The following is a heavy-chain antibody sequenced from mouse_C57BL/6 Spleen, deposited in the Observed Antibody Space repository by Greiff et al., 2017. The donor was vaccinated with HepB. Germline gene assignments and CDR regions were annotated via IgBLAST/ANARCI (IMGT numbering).Heavy chain of an antibody. D-gene: IGHD2-3*01. Sequence: QVQLQQSGAELVKPGASVKLSCKASGYTFTSYWMHWVKQRPGQGLEWIGMIHPNSGSTNYNEKFKSKATLTVDKSSSTAYMQLSSLTSEDSAVYYCARDGGYYFWFAYWGQGTLVTVSA. CDR2: IHPNSGST. CDR3: ARDGGYYFWFAY. CDR1: GYTFTSYW. V-gene: IGHV1-64*01. J-gene: IGHJ3*01.